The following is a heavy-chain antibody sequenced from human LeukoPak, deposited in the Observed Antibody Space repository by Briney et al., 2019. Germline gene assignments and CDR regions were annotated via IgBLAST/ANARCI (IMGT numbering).Heavy chain of an antibody. D-gene: IGHD1-26*01. CDR1: GYTFTGYY. J-gene: IGHJ4*02. V-gene: IGHV1-2*02. CDR3: ARDLPSVDSGSYSVSDY. CDR2: INPNSGGT. Sequence: ASVKVSCKASGYTFTGYYMHWVRQAPGQGLEWMGWINPNSGGTNYAQKFQGRVTMTRDTSISTAYMELSRLRSEDTAVYYCARDLPSVDSGSYSVSDYWGQGTLVTVSS.